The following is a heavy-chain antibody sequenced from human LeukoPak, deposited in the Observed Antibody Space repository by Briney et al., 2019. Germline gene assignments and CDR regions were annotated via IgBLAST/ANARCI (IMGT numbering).Heavy chain of an antibody. D-gene: IGHD2-2*01. V-gene: IGHV3-7*01. CDR3: ARDFLGYCSSTSCPPGMDV. Sequence: PGGSLRLSCAASGFTFSSYWMSWVRQAPGKGLEWVANIKQDGSEKYYVDSVKGRFTISRDNAKNSLYLQMNSLRAEDTAVYYCARDFLGYCSSTSCPPGMDVWGQGTTVTVSS. CDR1: GFTFSSYW. J-gene: IGHJ6*02. CDR2: IKQDGSEK.